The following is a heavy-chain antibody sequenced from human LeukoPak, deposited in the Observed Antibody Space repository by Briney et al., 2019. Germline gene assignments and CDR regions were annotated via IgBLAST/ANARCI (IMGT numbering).Heavy chain of an antibody. CDR1: GFTFSSYE. V-gene: IGHV3-48*03. J-gene: IGHJ5*02. D-gene: IGHD3-22*01. CDR3: AGSSGPNWFDP. CDR2: ISSSGSTI. Sequence: PGGSLRLSCAASGFTFSSYEMNWVRQAPGKGLEWVPYISSSGSTIYYADSVKGRFTISRDNAKNSLYLQMNSLRAEDTAVYYCAGSSGPNWFDPWGQGTLVTVSS.